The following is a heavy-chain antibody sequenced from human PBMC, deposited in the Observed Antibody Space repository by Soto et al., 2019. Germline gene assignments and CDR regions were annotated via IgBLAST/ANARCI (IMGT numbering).Heavy chain of an antibody. D-gene: IGHD6-13*01. Sequence: PGGSLRLSCAASGFTFSSYSMNWVRQAPGKGLEWVSSISSSSSYIYYADSVKGRFTISRDNAKNSLYLQMNSLRAEDTAVYYCATGSGIAAAGTIYWGQGTLVTVSS. CDR3: ATGSGIAAAGTIY. CDR2: ISSSSSYI. J-gene: IGHJ4*02. CDR1: GFTFSSYS. V-gene: IGHV3-21*01.